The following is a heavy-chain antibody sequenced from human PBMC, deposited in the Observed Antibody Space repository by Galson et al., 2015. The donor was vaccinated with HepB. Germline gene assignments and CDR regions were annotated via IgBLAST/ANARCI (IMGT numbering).Heavy chain of an antibody. CDR1: GSTFSNYA. J-gene: IGHJ4*02. D-gene: IGHD3-10*01. V-gene: IGHV3-23*01. CDR3: AMNSGYFPAESYFDY. Sequence: SLRLSCAASGSTFSNYAMSWVRQAPGKGLEWVSGITGSGGSTFYADSVKGRFTVSRDNSKKTLYLQMNSLRDEDTAIYYCAMNSGYFPAESYFDYRGQGTRVTVSS. CDR2: ITGSGGST.